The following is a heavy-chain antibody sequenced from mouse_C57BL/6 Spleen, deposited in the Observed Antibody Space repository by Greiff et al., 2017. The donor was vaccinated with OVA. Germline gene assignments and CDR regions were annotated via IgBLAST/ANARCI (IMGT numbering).Heavy chain of an antibody. CDR1: GYTFTSYW. CDR2: IHPNSGST. CDR3: ARSRTTVVATDWYFDV. D-gene: IGHD1-1*01. J-gene: IGHJ1*03. Sequence: QVQLQQSGAELVKPGASVKLSCKASGYTFTSYWMHWVKQRPGQGLEWIGMIHPNSGSTNYNEKFKSKATLTVDKSSSTAYMQLSSLTSEDSAVYYCARSRTTVVATDWYFDVWGTGTTVTVSS. V-gene: IGHV1-64*01.